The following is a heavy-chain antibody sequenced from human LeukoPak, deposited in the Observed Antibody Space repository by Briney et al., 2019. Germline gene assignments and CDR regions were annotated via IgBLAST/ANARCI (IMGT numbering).Heavy chain of an antibody. V-gene: IGHV3-23*01. CDR2: ISGSGDTT. J-gene: IGHJ4*02. CDR1: GFTFSSYG. Sequence: GGSLRLSCAASGFTFSSYGMNWVRQAPGKGLEWVSFISGSGDTTYYADSVKGRFTISGDSSKNTLYLQMNSLRAEDTAVYYCAKSRGESRGASNYWGQGTLVTVSS. D-gene: IGHD1-26*01. CDR3: AKSRGESRGASNY.